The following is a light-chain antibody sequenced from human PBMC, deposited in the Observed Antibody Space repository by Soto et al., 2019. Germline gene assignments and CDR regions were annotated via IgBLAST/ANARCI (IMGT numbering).Light chain of an antibody. CDR3: QQYNNWPYT. V-gene: IGKV3-15*01. Sequence: EIMMTQSPVTLSVSPGERATLSCTASQSVSSNLAWYQQKPGQAPRLLIYGASTRATGIPARFSGSGSGTEFTLTISSLQSEDFVVYYCQQYNNWPYTFGQGTKLEIK. CDR1: QSVSSN. CDR2: GAS. J-gene: IGKJ2*01.